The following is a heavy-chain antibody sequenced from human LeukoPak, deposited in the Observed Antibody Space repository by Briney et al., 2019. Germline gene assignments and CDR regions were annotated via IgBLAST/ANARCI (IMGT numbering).Heavy chain of an antibody. CDR3: AKGSVGGPGPQTYSSSWYAAYFDY. CDR1: GFTFSSYS. CDR2: ISWDGGST. J-gene: IGHJ4*02. D-gene: IGHD6-13*01. V-gene: IGHV3-43*01. Sequence: GGSLRLSCAASGFTFSSYSMNWVRQAPGKGLEWVSLISWDGGSTYYADSVKGRFTISRDNSKNSLYLQMNSLRTEDTALYYCAKGSVGGPGPQTYSSSWYAAYFDYWGQGTLVTVSS.